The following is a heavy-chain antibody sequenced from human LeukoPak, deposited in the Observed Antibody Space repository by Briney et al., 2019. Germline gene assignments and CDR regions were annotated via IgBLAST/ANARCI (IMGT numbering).Heavy chain of an antibody. V-gene: IGHV6-1*01. CDR2: TFYRSTWYH. Sequence: SQSLSLTCAISGDSVSSISAAWNWIRQSPSRGLEWLGRTFYRSTWYHDYAVSVKSRITIKPDTSKNQFSLQLNSVTPEDTAVYYCAREVSSSWDYWGQGTLVIVSS. J-gene: IGHJ4*02. CDR3: AREVSSSWDY. D-gene: IGHD6-13*01. CDR1: GDSVSSISAA.